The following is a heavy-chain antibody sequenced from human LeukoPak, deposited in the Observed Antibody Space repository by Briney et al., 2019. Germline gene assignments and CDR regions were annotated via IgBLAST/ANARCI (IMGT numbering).Heavy chain of an antibody. CDR2: IYSGGST. Sequence: GGSLRLSCAASGFTVSSNYMSWVRQAPGKGLEWVSVIYSGGSTYYADSVKGRFTISRDNSKNSLYLQMNSLRAEDTAVYYCARPLPNDYGGTSYFDYWGQGTLVTVSS. CDR1: GFTVSSNY. D-gene: IGHD4-23*01. V-gene: IGHV3-66*04. CDR3: ARPLPNDYGGTSYFDY. J-gene: IGHJ4*02.